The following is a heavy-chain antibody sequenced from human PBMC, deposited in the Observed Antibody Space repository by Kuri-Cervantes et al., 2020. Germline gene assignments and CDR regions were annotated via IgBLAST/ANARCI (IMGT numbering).Heavy chain of an antibody. Sequence: GESLKISCAASGFTFSSYAMSWVRQAPGKGLEWVSAISGSGGSTYYADSVKGRFTISRDNSKNTLYLQMNSLRAEDTAVYYCARDSPGYSSGWYADYFDYWGQGTLVTVSS. J-gene: IGHJ4*02. CDR1: GFTFSSYA. CDR3: ARDSPGYSSGWYADYFDY. D-gene: IGHD6-19*01. CDR2: ISGSGGST. V-gene: IGHV3-23*01.